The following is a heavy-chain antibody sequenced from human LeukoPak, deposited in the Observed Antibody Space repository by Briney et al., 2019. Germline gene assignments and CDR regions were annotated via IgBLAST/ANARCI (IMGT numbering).Heavy chain of an antibody. CDR2: IYHSGST. J-gene: IGHJ3*02. CDR3: ASLDYRNAFDI. D-gene: IGHD4-11*01. Sequence: PSETLSLTCTVSGGSISSGGYYWSWIRQPPGKGLEWIGYIYHSGSTYYNPSLKSRVTISVDTSKNQFSLKLSSVTAADTAVYYCASLDYRNAFDIWGQGTMVTVSS. CDR1: GGSISSGGYY. V-gene: IGHV4-30-2*01.